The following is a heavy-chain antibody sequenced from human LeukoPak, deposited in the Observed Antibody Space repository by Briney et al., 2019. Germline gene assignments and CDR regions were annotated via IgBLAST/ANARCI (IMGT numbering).Heavy chain of an antibody. V-gene: IGHV4-30-4*01. CDR3: ARYDSSGYSPFDY. J-gene: IGHJ4*02. CDR2: IYYSGST. Sequence: SQTLSLTCTVSGGSISSGDYYWSWMRQPPGKGVEWIGYIYYSGSTYYNPSLKSRVTISVDTSKNQFSLKLSSVTAADTAVYYCARYDSSGYSPFDYWGQGTLVTVSS. D-gene: IGHD3-22*01. CDR1: GGSISSGDYY.